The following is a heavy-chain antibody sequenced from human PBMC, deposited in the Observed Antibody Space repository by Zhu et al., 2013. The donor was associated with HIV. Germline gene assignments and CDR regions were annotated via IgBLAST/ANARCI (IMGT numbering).Heavy chain of an antibody. CDR3: ARGGEVAGTGGYWYFDL. CDR2: IIPIFGTA. V-gene: IGHV1-69*01. J-gene: IGHJ2*01. Sequence: QVQLVQSGAEVKKPGSSVKVSCKASGGTFSSYAINWVRQAPGQGLEWMGGIIPIFGTANYAQKFKGRVTITADESTSTAYMELSSLRSEDTAVYYCARGGEVAGTGGYWYFDLWGRGTLVTVSS. CDR1: GGTFSSYA. D-gene: IGHD6-19*01.